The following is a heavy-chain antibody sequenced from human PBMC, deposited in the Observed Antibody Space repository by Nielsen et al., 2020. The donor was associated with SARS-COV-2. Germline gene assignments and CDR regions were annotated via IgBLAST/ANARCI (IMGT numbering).Heavy chain of an antibody. D-gene: IGHD2-2*01. CDR2: IDPSDSYT. CDR1: EYLFTTYW. CDR3: ARHRGYQLLFGRFDP. Sequence: GESLKISCQGSEYLFTTYWISWVRQVPGKGLEWMGGIDPSDSYTKYRPSFEGHVTISTDKSLNTAYLQWSSLRASDTGIYYCARHRGYQLLFGRFDPWGQGTLVTVSS. V-gene: IGHV5-10-1*01. J-gene: IGHJ5*02.